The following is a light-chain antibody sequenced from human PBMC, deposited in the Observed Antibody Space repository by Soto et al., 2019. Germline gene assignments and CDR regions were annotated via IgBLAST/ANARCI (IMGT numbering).Light chain of an antibody. J-gene: IGKJ2*01. CDR3: LQDYNYTFT. CDR1: QDIRKD. V-gene: IGKV1-6*01. Sequence: AIQMTQSPSTLSASVGDRVTITCRASQDIRKDLAWYQQKPGKAPQILIYGASTLQTGVASRFSGSGSATDFNLTISRLQTEDSAAYYCLQDYNYTFTFGQGTQLDIK. CDR2: GAS.